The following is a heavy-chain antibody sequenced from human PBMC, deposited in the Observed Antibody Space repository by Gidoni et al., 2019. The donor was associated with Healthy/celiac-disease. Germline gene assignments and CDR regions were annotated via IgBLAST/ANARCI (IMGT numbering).Heavy chain of an antibody. V-gene: IGHV3-33*01. D-gene: IGHD3-10*01. Sequence: QVQLVESGGGVVQPGRSRRLSCAASGFTFSSYGMHWVRQAPGKGLDWVAVIWYDGSNKYYADSVKGRFTISRDNSKNTLYLQMNSLRAEDTAVYYCARVEGDYYGSGYYFDYWGQGTLVTVSS. J-gene: IGHJ4*02. CDR1: GFTFSSYG. CDR3: ARVEGDYYGSGYYFDY. CDR2: IWYDGSNK.